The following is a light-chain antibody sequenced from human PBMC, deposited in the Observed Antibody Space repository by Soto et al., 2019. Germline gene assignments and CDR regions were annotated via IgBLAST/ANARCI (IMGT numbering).Light chain of an antibody. J-gene: IGKJ4*01. CDR2: GAS. Sequence: EIVMTQSPATLSVSPGERATLSCRASQSVSSNLAWYQQKPGQAPRRLIYGASTRATAIPARFSGSGSGTEFTLTISSLQSEDFAVYYCQQYNNWPPVTFGGGTKVEIK. CDR3: QQYNNWPPVT. CDR1: QSVSSN. V-gene: IGKV3-15*01.